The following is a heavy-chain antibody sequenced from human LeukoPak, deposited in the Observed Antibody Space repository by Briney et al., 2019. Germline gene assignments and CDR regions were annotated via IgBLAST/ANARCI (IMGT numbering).Heavy chain of an antibody. CDR3: ARDQGGVGY. D-gene: IGHD3-16*01. J-gene: IGHJ4*02. CDR2: IRSSSRTT. V-gene: IGHV3-48*01. CDR1: GLTFSSHS. Sequence: GGSLRLSCAASGLTFSSHSMNWVRQAPGKGLEWVSHIRSSSRTTYYADSVKGRFTISRDDAKNSVYLQMNSLRGEDTAVYYCARDQGGVGYWGQGTLVTVSS.